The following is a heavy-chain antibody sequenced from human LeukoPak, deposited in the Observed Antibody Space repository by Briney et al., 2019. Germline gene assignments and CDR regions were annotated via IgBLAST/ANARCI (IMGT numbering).Heavy chain of an antibody. CDR2: IYYSGST. Sequence: SETLSLTCTVSGGSISSYYWSWIRQPPGKGLEWIGYIYYSGSTNYNPSLKSRVTISVDTSKYQFSLKLSSVTAADTAVYYCAREDGYKLDYWGQGTLVTVSS. CDR1: GGSISSYY. D-gene: IGHD5-24*01. V-gene: IGHV4-59*01. J-gene: IGHJ4*02. CDR3: AREDGYKLDY.